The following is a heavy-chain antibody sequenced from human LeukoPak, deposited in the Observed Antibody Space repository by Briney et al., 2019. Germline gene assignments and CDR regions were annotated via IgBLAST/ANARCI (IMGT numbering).Heavy chain of an antibody. J-gene: IGHJ5*02. CDR1: GGSISSGDYY. CDR2: IYYSGST. V-gene: IGHV4-30-4*08. Sequence: PSETLSLTCTVSGGSISSGDYYWSWIRQPPGKGLEWIGYIYYSGSTYYNPSLKSRVTISVDKSKNQFSLKLSSVTATDTAVYYCARRLDGYNQNWFDPWGQGTLVTVSS. CDR3: ARRLDGYNQNWFDP. D-gene: IGHD5-24*01.